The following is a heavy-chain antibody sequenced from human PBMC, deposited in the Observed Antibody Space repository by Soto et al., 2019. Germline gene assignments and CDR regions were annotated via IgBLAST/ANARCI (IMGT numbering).Heavy chain of an antibody. CDR3: AREVDYGENWFDP. Sequence: QVQLQESGPGLVKPSETLSLTCTVSGGSVSSGSYYWSWIRQPPGKGLEWIGYIYYSGSTNYNPSLKSRVTISVDTSKNQFSLKLSSVTAADTAMYYCAREVDYGENWFDPWGQGTLVTVSS. V-gene: IGHV4-61*01. CDR1: GGSVSSGSYY. D-gene: IGHD4-17*01. CDR2: IYYSGST. J-gene: IGHJ5*02.